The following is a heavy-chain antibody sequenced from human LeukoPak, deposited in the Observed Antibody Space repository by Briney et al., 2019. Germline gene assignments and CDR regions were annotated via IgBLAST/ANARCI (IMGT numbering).Heavy chain of an antibody. CDR2: ISYDGSNK. D-gene: IGHD3-9*01. Sequence: GGSLRLSCVAPGFTFSSYAMHWVRQAPGKGLEWVAVISYDGSNKYYADSVKGRFTISRDNSKNTLYLQMNSLRAEDTAVYYCVRSSLRYSPLVVDFQHWGQGTLVTVSS. CDR1: GFTFSSYA. J-gene: IGHJ1*01. CDR3: VRSSLRYSPLVVDFQH. V-gene: IGHV3-30-3*02.